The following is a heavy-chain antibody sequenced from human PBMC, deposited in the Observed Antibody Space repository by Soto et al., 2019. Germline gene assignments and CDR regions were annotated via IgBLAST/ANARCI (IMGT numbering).Heavy chain of an antibody. CDR1: GYTFTSYG. Sequence: ASVKVSCKASGYTFTSYGISWVRQAPGQGLEWMGWISAYNGNTNYAQKFQGRVTITRDTSASTAYMELSSLRSEDTAVYYCARTDRDTAYDYWGQGTLVTVSS. J-gene: IGHJ4*02. D-gene: IGHD5-18*01. CDR2: ISAYNGNT. CDR3: ARTDRDTAYDY. V-gene: IGHV1-18*01.